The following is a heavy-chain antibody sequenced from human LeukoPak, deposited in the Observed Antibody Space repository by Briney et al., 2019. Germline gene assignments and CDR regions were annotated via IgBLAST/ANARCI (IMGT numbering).Heavy chain of an antibody. Sequence: SVKVSCKASGGTFRSYPISWVRQAPGQGLEWMGVIIPIFGTANYAQKFQGRVTITADESTSTAYMELSSLRSEDTAVYYCAKDWVVPAATYYYYGMDVWDQGTTVTVSS. CDR1: GGTFRSYP. J-gene: IGHJ6*02. D-gene: IGHD2-2*01. CDR3: AKDWVVPAATYYYYGMDV. V-gene: IGHV1-69*13. CDR2: IIPIFGTA.